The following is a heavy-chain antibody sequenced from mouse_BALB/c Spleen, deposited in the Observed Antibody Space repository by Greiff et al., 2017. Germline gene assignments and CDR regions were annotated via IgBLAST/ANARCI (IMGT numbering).Heavy chain of an antibody. CDR2: IDPYYGGT. CDR1: GYSFTGHN. D-gene: IGHD4-1*01. J-gene: IGHJ2*01. CDR3: ARWGTGTRGYYFDY. Sequence: EVQLQQSGPELEKPGASVKISRKASGYSFTGHNMNWVKQSNGKSLEWIGNIDPYYGGTSYNQKFKGKATFTVDKSSSTAYMQLKSRTSDDSAVYYDARWGTGTRGYYFDYWGQGTTLTVSS. V-gene: IGHV1-39*01.